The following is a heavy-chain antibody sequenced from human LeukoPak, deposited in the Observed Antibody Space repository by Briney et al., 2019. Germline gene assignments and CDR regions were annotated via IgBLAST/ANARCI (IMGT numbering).Heavy chain of an antibody. Sequence: SETLSLTCTVSGGSISSGGYYWSWIRQPPGKGLEWIGYIYYSGSTNYNPSLKSRVTISVDTSKNQFSLKLSSVTAADTAVYYCARLVIVGSAADAFDIWGQGTMVTVSS. CDR2: IYYSGST. V-gene: IGHV4-61*08. D-gene: IGHD5-12*01. CDR1: GGSISSGGYY. J-gene: IGHJ3*02. CDR3: ARLVIVGSAADAFDI.